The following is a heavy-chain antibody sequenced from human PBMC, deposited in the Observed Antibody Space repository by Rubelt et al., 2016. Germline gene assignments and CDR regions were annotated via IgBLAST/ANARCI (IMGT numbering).Heavy chain of an antibody. D-gene: IGHD6-19*01. CDR2: SGST. V-gene: IGHV4-39*07. Sequence: SGSTYNNPSLKSRVTISVDTSKNQFSLKLTSVTVADTAVYYCVAGWYSSVGFDPWGQGTLVTVSS. J-gene: IGHJ5*02. CDR3: VAGWYSSVGFDP.